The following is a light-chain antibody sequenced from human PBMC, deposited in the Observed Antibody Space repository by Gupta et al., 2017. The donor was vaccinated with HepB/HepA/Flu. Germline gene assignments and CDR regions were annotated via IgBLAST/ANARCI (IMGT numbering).Light chain of an antibody. CDR2: AAS. Sequence: EIVMTQSPATPSVSPGERATLSCMASQSVSSNLAWYQQKPGQAPRLLIYAASTRAAGISDRFSGSGSGTEFTLTISSLQSEDFAVYYCQEYNNWPPITFGQGTRLEIK. V-gene: IGKV3-15*01. CDR1: QSVSSN. J-gene: IGKJ5*01. CDR3: QEYNNWPPIT.